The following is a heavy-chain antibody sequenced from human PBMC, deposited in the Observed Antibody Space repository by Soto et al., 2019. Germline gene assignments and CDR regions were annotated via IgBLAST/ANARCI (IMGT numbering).Heavy chain of an antibody. CDR3: ARGGDSSGYYYASDY. Sequence: SETLSLTCTVSGGSISSYYWSWIRQPAGKGLEWIGHIYSGGSSDYNPSLKSRVTMSVDTSKNQFPLKVRSVTAADTAVYYCARGGDSSGYYYASDYWSQGTLVTVSS. D-gene: IGHD3-22*01. CDR2: IYSGGSS. J-gene: IGHJ4*02. V-gene: IGHV4-4*07. CDR1: GGSISSYY.